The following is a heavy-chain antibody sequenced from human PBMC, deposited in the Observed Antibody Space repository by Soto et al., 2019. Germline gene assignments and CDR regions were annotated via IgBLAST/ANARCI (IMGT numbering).Heavy chain of an antibody. D-gene: IGHD3-10*01. V-gene: IGHV1-69*13. CDR1: GGTFSSYA. CDR3: AREEGSGASGPEYYFDY. CDR2: IIPIFGTA. J-gene: IGHJ4*02. Sequence: SVKVSCKASGGTFSSYAISWVRQAPGQGLEWMGGIIPIFGTANYAQKFQGRVTITADESTSTAYMELSSLRSEDTAVYYCAREEGSGASGPEYYFDYWGQGTLVTVSS.